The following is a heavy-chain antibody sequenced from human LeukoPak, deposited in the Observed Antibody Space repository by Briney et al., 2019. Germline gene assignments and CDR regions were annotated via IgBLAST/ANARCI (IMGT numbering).Heavy chain of an antibody. Sequence: GGSLRLSCAASGFSFSNSYMHWVRQGPGRGLMWVSRISSDGSITNYADSVKGRFIISRDNAKNTVYLQMTSLRAEDTVVYYCAGSIHYWGQGTLVTVSS. CDR2: ISSDGSIT. CDR1: GFSFSNSY. J-gene: IGHJ4*02. V-gene: IGHV3-74*01. CDR3: AGSIHY.